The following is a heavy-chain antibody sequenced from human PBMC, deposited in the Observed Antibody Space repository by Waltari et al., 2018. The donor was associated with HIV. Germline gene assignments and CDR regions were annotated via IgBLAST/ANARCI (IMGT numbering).Heavy chain of an antibody. CDR1: GEPLRGTF. CDR3: AREHPTITRRRWFDP. J-gene: IGHJ5*02. V-gene: IGHV4-34*01. D-gene: IGHD1-20*01. CDR2: VNHSGGT. Sequence: QAQLHQWGGGLLKPAESLSLTCAVYGEPLRGTFWSWIRHSPSQGLEWLGEVNHSGGTNYNPSLGTRVNISVDTTVNQFSLTLSSLTAADTAIYYCAREHPTITRRRWFDPWGPGTLVIVTS.